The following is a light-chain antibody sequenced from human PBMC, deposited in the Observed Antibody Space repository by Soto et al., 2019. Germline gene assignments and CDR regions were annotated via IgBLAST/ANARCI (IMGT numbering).Light chain of an antibody. CDR2: AAS. V-gene: IGKV1-27*01. CDR3: KKYDSAPLT. Sequence: DIQMTQSQSSLSASVGYRVTITCRASQGIGNYLACFQQKPGKVPKLLIYAASTLQSGIPSRFRGSGSGTDFTPNIRSLQHEDVATYYCKKYDSAPLTFGQGTKEGIK. J-gene: IGKJ1*01. CDR1: QGIGNY.